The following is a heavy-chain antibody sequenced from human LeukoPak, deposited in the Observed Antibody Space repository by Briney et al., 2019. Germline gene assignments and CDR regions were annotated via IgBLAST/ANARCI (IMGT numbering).Heavy chain of an antibody. CDR2: IEYSGST. D-gene: IGHD3-10*01. CDR1: VGSISSSSYY. Sequence: SETLSLTCSFSVGSISSSSYYWGLTRQPPGKWLEWIWSIEYSGSTYFNPSLKSRVTISIDTSKNHFYLKLNSVNAADTAVYYRARGRTYYGSGSYCPVFDYWGQGTLVTVSS. CDR3: ARGRTYYGSGSYCPVFDY. J-gene: IGHJ4*02. V-gene: IGHV4-39*02.